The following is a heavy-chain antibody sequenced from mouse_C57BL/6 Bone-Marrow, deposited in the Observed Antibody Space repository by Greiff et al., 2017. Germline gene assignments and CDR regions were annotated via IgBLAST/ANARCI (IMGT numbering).Heavy chain of an antibody. V-gene: IGHV1-19*01. Sequence: EVQLQQSGPVLVKTGASVKLSCKASGYTFTDYYMYWVQQSHGKSLEWIGVINPYNGGTSYNQKFKGKATLTVDKSSSTAYMELNSRTSEDAAVYYYAMSYSYNNSYVDYWGQGTTLTVSS. J-gene: IGHJ2*01. CDR2: INPYNGGT. CDR1: GYTFTDYY. CDR3: AMSYSYNNSYVDY. D-gene: IGHD2-12*01.